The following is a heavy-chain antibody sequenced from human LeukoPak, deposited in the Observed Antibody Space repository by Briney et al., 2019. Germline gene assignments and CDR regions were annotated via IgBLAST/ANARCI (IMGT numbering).Heavy chain of an antibody. CDR1: GFTFSSYA. Sequence: PGGSLRLSCAASGFTFSSYAMHWVRQAPGKGLEWVAVISYDGSNKYYADSVKGRFTISRDNSKNTLYLQMNSLRAEDTAVYYCARTHELDDAFDIWGQGTVVTVSS. CDR3: ARTHELDDAFDI. D-gene: IGHD6-6*01. V-gene: IGHV3-30-3*01. J-gene: IGHJ3*02. CDR2: ISYDGSNK.